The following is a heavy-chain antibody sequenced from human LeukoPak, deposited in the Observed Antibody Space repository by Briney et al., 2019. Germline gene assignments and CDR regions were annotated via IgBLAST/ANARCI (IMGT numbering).Heavy chain of an antibody. CDR2: IIPIFGTA. V-gene: IGHV1-69*05. CDR3: ARLSRSGWYWDYFDY. CDR1: GGTFSSYA. J-gene: IGHJ4*02. D-gene: IGHD6-19*01. Sequence: SVKVPCKALGGTFSSYAISWVRQAPGQGLEWMGGIIPIFGTANYAQKFQGRVTITTDESTSTAYMELSSLRSEDTAVYYCARLSRSGWYWDYFDYWGQGTLVTVSS.